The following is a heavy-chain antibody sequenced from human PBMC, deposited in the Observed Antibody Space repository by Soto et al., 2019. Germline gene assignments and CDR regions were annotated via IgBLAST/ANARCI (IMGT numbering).Heavy chain of an antibody. CDR2: ISAHNGNT. CDR3: ARVRYGDY. D-gene: IGHD1-1*01. CDR1: GYTFTSDG. J-gene: IGHJ4*02. Sequence: QVHLVQSGAEVKKPGASVKVYCKASGYTFTSDGITWVRQAPGQGLEWMGWISAHNGNTDYAQKLQGRVIVTRDTSTSTAYMELRSLISDDTAVYYCARVRYGDYWGQGALVTVSS. V-gene: IGHV1-18*01.